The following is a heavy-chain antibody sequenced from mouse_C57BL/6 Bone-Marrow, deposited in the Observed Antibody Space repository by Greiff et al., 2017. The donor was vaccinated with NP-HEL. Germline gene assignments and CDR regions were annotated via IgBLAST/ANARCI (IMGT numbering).Heavy chain of an antibody. CDR3: ARDGYYYYDAMDY. V-gene: IGHV1-50*01. J-gene: IGHJ4*01. D-gene: IGHD2-3*01. CDR2: IDPSDSYT. Sequence: QVQLQQPGAELVKPGASVKLSCKASGYTFTSYWMQWVKQRPGQGLEWIGEIDPSDSYTNYNQKFKGKATLTVDPSSSTAYMQLSSLTSEDSAVYYCARDGYYYYDAMDYWGQGTSVTVSS. CDR1: GYTFTSYW.